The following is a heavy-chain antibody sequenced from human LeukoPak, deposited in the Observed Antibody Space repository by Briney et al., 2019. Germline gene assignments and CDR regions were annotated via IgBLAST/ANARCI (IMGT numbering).Heavy chain of an antibody. Sequence: PSETLSLTCTVPGGSITSSNYYWGWIRQPPGKGREWIGSFYYSGSTNYNPSLKSRVTISVDTSKNQFSLKLSSVTAADTAVYYCVYYYGSGSVEYWGQGTLVTVSS. D-gene: IGHD3-10*01. CDR1: GGSITSSNYY. J-gene: IGHJ4*02. CDR3: VYYYGSGSVEY. V-gene: IGHV4-39*01. CDR2: FYYSGST.